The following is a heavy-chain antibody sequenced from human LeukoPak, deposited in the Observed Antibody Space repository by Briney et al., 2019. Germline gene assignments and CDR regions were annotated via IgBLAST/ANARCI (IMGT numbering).Heavy chain of an antibody. Sequence: PSETLSLTCTVSGGSISSGDYYWSWIRQPPGKGLEWIGEINHSGSTNYNPSLKSRVTISVDTSKNQFSLKLSSVTAADTAVYYCARGTMPQAFDIWGQGTMVTVSS. J-gene: IGHJ3*02. D-gene: IGHD2-2*01. CDR3: ARGTMPQAFDI. CDR1: GGSISSGDYY. CDR2: INHSGST. V-gene: IGHV4-39*07.